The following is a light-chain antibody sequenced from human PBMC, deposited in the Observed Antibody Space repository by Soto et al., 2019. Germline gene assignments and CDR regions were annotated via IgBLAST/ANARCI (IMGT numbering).Light chain of an antibody. CDR3: QQYNNWPYT. J-gene: IGKJ2*01. CDR2: DAS. Sequence: EIVMTQSPATLSVSPGERASLSCRASQSVSSNLAWYMQKPGQAPRLLIYDASTRATGIPARFSGGGSGTEFALTISSLQSEDFEVYYCQQYNNWPYTFGQGTKVDIK. V-gene: IGKV3-15*01. CDR1: QSVSSN.